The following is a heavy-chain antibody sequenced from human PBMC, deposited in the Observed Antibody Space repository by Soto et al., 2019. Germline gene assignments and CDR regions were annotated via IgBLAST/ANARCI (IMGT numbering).Heavy chain of an antibody. Sequence: ESGPTLVNPTETLTLTCTVSGFSLSHIRVGVGWIRQPPGKALEWLAHVFSNDAKSYSPSLKGRLTISRYTFRSQVVLTMTNVDPVDTATYFCARIERYSTYEYFDFWGQGTLVTVSS. CDR1: GFSLSHIRVG. D-gene: IGHD5-12*01. J-gene: IGHJ4*02. CDR2: VFSNDAK. V-gene: IGHV2-26*01. CDR3: ARIERYSTYEYFDF.